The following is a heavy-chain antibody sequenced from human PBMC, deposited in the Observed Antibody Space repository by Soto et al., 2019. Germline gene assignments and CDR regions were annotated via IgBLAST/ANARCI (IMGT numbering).Heavy chain of an antibody. Sequence: GGSLRLSCAASGFTFSSYSMNWVRQAPGKGLEWVSSISSSSSYIYYADSVKGRFTISRDNAKNSLYLQMNSLRAEDTAVYYCARDLMTTYYYYYYGMDVWGQGTTVTVSS. V-gene: IGHV3-21*01. D-gene: IGHD4-4*01. CDR3: ARDLMTTYYYYYYGMDV. CDR1: GFTFSSYS. J-gene: IGHJ6*02. CDR2: ISSSSSYI.